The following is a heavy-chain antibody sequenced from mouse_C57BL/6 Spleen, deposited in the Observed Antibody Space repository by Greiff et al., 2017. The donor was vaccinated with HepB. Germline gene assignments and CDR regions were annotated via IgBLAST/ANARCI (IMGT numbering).Heavy chain of an antibody. Sequence: QVQLKQSGAELVKPGASVKISCKASGYAFSSYWMNWMKQRPGKGLEWIGQIYPGDGDTNYNGKFKGKATLTADKSSSTAYMQLSSLTSEDSAVYFCARERVTVDFFDYWGQGTTLTVSS. J-gene: IGHJ2*01. CDR3: ARERVTVDFFDY. CDR2: IYPGDGDT. CDR1: GYAFSSYW. D-gene: IGHD1-1*01. V-gene: IGHV1-80*01.